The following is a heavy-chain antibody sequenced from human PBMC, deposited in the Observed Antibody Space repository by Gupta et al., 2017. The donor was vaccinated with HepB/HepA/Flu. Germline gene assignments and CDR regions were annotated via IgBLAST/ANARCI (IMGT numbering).Heavy chain of an antibody. Sequence: EVQLLESGGGLVQPGGPLRISCSASGFTFSSYAMSWFRQAPGKGLEWVSAISGSGGSTYYADSVKGRFTISRDNSKNTLYLQMNSLRAEDTAVYYCAKDPFYSGGWYSGGFDYWGQGTLVTVSS. D-gene: IGHD6-19*01. CDR2: ISGSGGST. CDR1: GFTFSSYA. V-gene: IGHV3-23*01. CDR3: AKDPFYSGGWYSGGFDY. J-gene: IGHJ4*02.